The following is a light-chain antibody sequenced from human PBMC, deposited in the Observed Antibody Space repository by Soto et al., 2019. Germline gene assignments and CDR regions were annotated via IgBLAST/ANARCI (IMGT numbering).Light chain of an antibody. CDR1: SSDVGSYNL. V-gene: IGLV2-23*01. Sequence: QSALTQPASVSGSPGQSITISCTGTSSDVGSYNLVSWYQQHPGKAPKLMIYEGSKRPSGVSNRFSGSKSGNTASLTISGLQAEDEADYYCCLYAGSRHVFGTGTKLTVL. J-gene: IGLJ1*01. CDR2: EGS. CDR3: CLYAGSRHV.